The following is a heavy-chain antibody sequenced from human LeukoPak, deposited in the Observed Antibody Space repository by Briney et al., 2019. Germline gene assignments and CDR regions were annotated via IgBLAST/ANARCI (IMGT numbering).Heavy chain of an antibody. CDR1: GYTFTGYY. Sequence: SVKVSCKASGYTFTGYYMHWVRQAPGQGLEWMGGIIPIFGTANYAQKFQGRVTITADESTSTAYMELSSLRSEDTAVYYCARASEEVVVPAAMWNFYYCGQGTLVTVSS. CDR3: ARASEEVVVPAAMWNFYY. V-gene: IGHV1-69*13. CDR2: IIPIFGTA. J-gene: IGHJ4*02. D-gene: IGHD2-2*01.